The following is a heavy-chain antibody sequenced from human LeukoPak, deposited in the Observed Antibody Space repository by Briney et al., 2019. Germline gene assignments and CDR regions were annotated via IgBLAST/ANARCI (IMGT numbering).Heavy chain of an antibody. D-gene: IGHD6-13*01. CDR3: ARGVWGTRTFDY. Sequence: KASETLSLTCTVSGGSISSGGYYWSWIRQPPGKGLEWIGYIYQSGDTYYNPSLKSRVTISVDTSKNQFSLKLSSVTAADTAVYYCARGVWGTRTFDYWGQGTLVTVSS. J-gene: IGHJ4*02. CDR1: GGSISSGGYY. CDR2: IYQSGDT. V-gene: IGHV4-30-2*01.